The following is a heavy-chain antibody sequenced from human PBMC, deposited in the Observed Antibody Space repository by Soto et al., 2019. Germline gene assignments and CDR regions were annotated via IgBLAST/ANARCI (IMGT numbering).Heavy chain of an antibody. V-gene: IGHV3-30-3*01. CDR1: GFSFDTYA. CDR3: ARSMVRGSLSAFDI. J-gene: IGHJ3*02. D-gene: IGHD3-10*01. CDR2: VSNDGGNT. Sequence: PVGSLRLSCAASGFSFDTYALHWVRQAPGKGLEWVAVVSNDGGNTYYADSVKGRFTISRDNSENTLYLEMNSLKAEDTAVYYCARSMVRGSLSAFDIWGQGTMVTVSS.